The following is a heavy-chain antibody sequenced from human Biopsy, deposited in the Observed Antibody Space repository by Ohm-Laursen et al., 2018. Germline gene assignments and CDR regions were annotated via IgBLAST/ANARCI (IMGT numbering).Heavy chain of an antibody. CDR2: INHSGST. V-gene: IGHV4-34*01. J-gene: IGHJ5*02. CDR1: GGSFSGYY. D-gene: IGHD1-26*01. CDR3: AVKSYFSTSFDP. Sequence: TLSLTCPVYGGSFSGYYWSWIRQPPGKGLEWIGEINHSGSTNFNPSFKSRVTISVDTSKNQFSLKLSSVTAADTAVYYCAVKSYFSTSFDPWGQGTLVTVSS.